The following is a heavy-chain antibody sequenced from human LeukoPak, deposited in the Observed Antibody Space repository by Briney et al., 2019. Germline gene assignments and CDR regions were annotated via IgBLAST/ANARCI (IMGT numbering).Heavy chain of an antibody. CDR2: ITGSGAST. Sequence: GGSLRLSCATSGFTFASYAMSWVRQAPGKGLEWISSITGSGASTYYADSVKGRFTISRDNSKNTMYLQMNSLRAEDTAVYFCAKLDYYDTHWGQGTLVTVSS. D-gene: IGHD3-22*01. V-gene: IGHV3-23*01. J-gene: IGHJ4*02. CDR3: AKLDYYDTH. CDR1: GFTFASYA.